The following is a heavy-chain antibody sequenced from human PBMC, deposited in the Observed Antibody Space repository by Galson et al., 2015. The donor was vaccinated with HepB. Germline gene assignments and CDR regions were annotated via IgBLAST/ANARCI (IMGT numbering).Heavy chain of an antibody. CDR3: ARVRGFGLAIKGYFDY. J-gene: IGHJ4*02. V-gene: IGHV3-7*04. CDR1: GFTFSYFW. Sequence: SLRLSGAASGFTFSYFWMGWVRQAPGKGLEWVAKIKNDGSEEYYVDSVKGRVAISRDNAKNSLYLQMNSLRVEDTAVYFCARVRGFGLAIKGYFDYWGQGALVTVSS. D-gene: IGHD3-16*01. CDR2: IKNDGSEE.